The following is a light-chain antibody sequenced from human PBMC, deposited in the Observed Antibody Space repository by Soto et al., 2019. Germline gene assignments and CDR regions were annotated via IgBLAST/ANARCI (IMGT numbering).Light chain of an antibody. CDR3: KQYNNWPPLT. Sequence: EIVMTQSPATLSVSPGGRATLSCRTSQSVSSRLAWYQQIPGQAPRLLIYDASTRATGIPARFGGSGSGTEFTLTISSLQSEDFAVYYCKQYNNWPPLTFGGGTKVELK. V-gene: IGKV3-15*01. J-gene: IGKJ4*01. CDR2: DAS. CDR1: QSVSSR.